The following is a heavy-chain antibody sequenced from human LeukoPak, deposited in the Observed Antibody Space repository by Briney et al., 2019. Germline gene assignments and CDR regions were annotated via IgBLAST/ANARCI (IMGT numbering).Heavy chain of an antibody. D-gene: IGHD3-22*01. CDR1: GFTFSSYA. CDR2: ISYDGSNK. V-gene: IGHV3-30-3*01. CDR3: ARDDNYYDSSGYPGNY. Sequence: GGSLRPSCAASGFTFSSYAMHWVRQAPGKGLEWVAVISYDGSNKYYADSVKGRFTISRDNSKNTLYLQMNSLRAEDTAVYYCARDDNYYDSSGYPGNYWGQGTLVTVSS. J-gene: IGHJ4*02.